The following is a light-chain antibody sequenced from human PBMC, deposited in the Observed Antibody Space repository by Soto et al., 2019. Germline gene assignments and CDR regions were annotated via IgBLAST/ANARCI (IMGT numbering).Light chain of an antibody. CDR3: QSYDSCLSGSVV. V-gene: IGLV1-40*01. CDR1: SSNIGAGYD. Sequence: QSVLTQPHSVSGAPGQRVTISCTGSSSNIGAGYDVHWYQQLPGTAPKLLIYGNSNRPSGVPDRFSGSKSGTSAFLAITGLQAGDEADYYCQSYDSCLSGSVVFGGWTMLAAL. CDR2: GNS. J-gene: IGLJ2*01.